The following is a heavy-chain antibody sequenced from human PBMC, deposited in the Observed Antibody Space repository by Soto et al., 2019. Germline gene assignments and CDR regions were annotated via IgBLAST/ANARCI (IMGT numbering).Heavy chain of an antibody. D-gene: IGHD2-2*01. V-gene: IGHV1-69*13. CDR3: ARDCSSTSCYAYP. J-gene: IGHJ5*02. CDR2: IIPRSATS. CDR1: GDTFSTYT. Sequence: ASVKVSCKASGDTFSTYTITWMRQAPGQGLEWMGGIIPRSATSNYAQKFQGRVTITADESTSTAYMELSSLRSEDTAVYYCARDCSSTSCYAYPWGQGTLVIVSS.